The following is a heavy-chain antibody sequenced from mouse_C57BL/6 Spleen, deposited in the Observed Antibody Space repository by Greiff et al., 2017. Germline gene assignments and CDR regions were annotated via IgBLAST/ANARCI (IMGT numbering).Heavy chain of an antibody. CDR2: ITPSSGYT. J-gene: IGHJ4*01. D-gene: IGHD2-4*01. CDR1: GYTFTSYT. CDR3: ARVYYEYDDCAMDY. Sequence: QVQLKESGAELARPGASVKMSCKASGYTFTSYTMHWVKQRPGQGLEWIGYITPSSGYTKYNQKFKDKATLTADKSSSTAYMQLSSLTSEDSAVYYCARVYYEYDDCAMDYWGKETSVTVSS. V-gene: IGHV1-4*01.